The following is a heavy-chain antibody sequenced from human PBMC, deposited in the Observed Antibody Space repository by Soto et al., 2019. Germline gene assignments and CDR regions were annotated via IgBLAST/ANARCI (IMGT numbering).Heavy chain of an antibody. CDR1: GFTFSSYA. D-gene: IGHD2-2*01. J-gene: IGHJ6*02. Sequence: PGGSLRLSCAASGFTFSSYAMHWVRQAPGKGLEWVAVISYDGSNKYYADSVKGRFTISRDNSKNTLYLQMSSLRAEDTAVYYCARGIRGWEYQLLLLYYYYGMDVWGQGTTVTVSS. CDR3: ARGIRGWEYQLLLLYYYYGMDV. CDR2: ISYDGSNK. V-gene: IGHV3-30-3*01.